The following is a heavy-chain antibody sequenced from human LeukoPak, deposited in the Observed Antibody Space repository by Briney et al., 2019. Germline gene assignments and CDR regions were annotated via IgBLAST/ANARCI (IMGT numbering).Heavy chain of an antibody. Sequence: SVKVSCKASGGTFSSYAISWVRQAPGQGLEWMGGIIPIFGTANYAQKFQGRVTITADESTSTAYMELSSLRSEDTAVYYCARGQKVGVVVPAANYYFDYWGQGTLVTVSS. J-gene: IGHJ4*02. V-gene: IGHV1-69*13. CDR3: ARGQKVGVVVPAANYYFDY. CDR1: GGTFSSYA. D-gene: IGHD2-2*01. CDR2: IIPIFGTA.